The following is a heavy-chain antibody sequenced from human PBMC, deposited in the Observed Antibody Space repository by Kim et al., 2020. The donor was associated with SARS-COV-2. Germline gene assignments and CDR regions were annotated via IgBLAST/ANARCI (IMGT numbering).Heavy chain of an antibody. J-gene: IGHJ6*02. D-gene: IGHD5-18*01. CDR3: ARDSRYSYGSGRGDYYYGMDV. V-gene: IGHV3-48*02. Sequence: GGSLRLSCAASGFTFSSYSMNWVRQAPGKGLAWVSYISSSSSTIYYADSVEGRFTISRDNAKNSLYLQMNSLRDEDTAVYYCARDSRYSYGSGRGDYYYGMDVWGQGTTVTVSS. CDR2: ISSSSSTI. CDR1: GFTFSSYS.